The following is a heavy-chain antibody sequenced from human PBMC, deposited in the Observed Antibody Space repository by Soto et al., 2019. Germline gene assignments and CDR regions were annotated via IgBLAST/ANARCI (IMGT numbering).Heavy chain of an antibody. CDR2: ISTYNGAA. D-gene: IGHD3-9*01. CDR3: AAYLGGYNILTGYRGFDY. CDR1: GDTFARYG. V-gene: IGHV1-18*01. J-gene: IGHJ4*02. Sequence: VKVSCKSSGDTFARYGISWVRQAPGQGLECMGWISTYNGAASYAQKFQDRVTMTTDTSTSTAYMELRSLTSDDTAVYYCAAYLGGYNILTGYRGFDYWGQGTLVTVSS.